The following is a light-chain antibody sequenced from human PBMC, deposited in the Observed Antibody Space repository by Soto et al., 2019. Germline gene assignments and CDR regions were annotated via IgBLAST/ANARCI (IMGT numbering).Light chain of an antibody. CDR2: KVS. CDR1: QSLVHSDGIAY. CDR3: MQGTHWPIT. J-gene: IGKJ5*01. V-gene: IGKV2-30*02. Sequence: DVVMTQSPLSLPVTLGQPASISCRSNQSLVHSDGIAYFSWFQQRAGRSPRRLIYKVSNRDSGVPARFSGSGSGTDFALKISRVEAEDVGVYYCMQGTHWPITVGQGTRLEIK.